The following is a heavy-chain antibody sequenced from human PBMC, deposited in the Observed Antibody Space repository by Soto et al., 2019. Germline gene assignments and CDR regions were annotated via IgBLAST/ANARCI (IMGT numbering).Heavy chain of an antibody. CDR3: ARECYPDAFDI. J-gene: IGHJ3*02. Sequence: QVQLVESGGGVVQPGRSLRLSCAASGFTFSSYAMHLVRQAPGKGLEWLAGISYDGSNKYYADSVKGRFTISRDNSKNTLYLQMNSLRAEDTAVYYCARECYPDAFDIWGQGTMVTVSS. CDR1: GFTFSSYA. V-gene: IGHV3-30-3*01. D-gene: IGHD2-2*01. CDR2: ISYDGSNK.